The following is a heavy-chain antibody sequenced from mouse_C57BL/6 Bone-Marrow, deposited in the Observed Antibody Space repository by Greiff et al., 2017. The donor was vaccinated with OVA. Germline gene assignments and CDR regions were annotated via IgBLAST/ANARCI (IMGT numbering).Heavy chain of an antibody. CDR3: ARGVYYDYDDY. D-gene: IGHD2-4*01. V-gene: IGHV5-4*01. J-gene: IGHJ2*01. Sequence: EVQLVESGGGLVKPGGSLKLSCAASGFTFSSYAMSWVRQTPEQRLEWVATISDGGSYTYYPDNVKGRFTISRDNAKNNLYLQMSHLKSEDTAMYYCARGVYYDYDDYWGQGTTLTVSS. CDR2: ISDGGSYT. CDR1: GFTFSSYA.